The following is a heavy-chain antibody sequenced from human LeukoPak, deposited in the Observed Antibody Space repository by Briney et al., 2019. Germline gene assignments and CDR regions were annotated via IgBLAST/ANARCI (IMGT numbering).Heavy chain of an antibody. CDR1: GGSISSYY. V-gene: IGHV4-4*07. Sequence: SETLSLTCTVSGGSISSYYWSWIRQPAGKGLESIGHISTSGSTNYNPSLKSRVTMSVDTSKNQFSLKLSSVTAADTAVYYCARGGYYGSSFDYWGQGTLVTVSS. J-gene: IGHJ4*02. CDR3: ARGGYYGSSFDY. CDR2: ISTSGST. D-gene: IGHD3-10*01.